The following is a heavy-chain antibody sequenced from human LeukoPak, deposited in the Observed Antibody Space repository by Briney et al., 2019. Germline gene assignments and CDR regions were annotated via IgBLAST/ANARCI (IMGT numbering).Heavy chain of an antibody. CDR1: GLTVSIYA. V-gene: IGHV3-30*04. Sequence: GASLRLFCPASGLTVSIYAIHCVRQAPGKGRGWVGVISYDGSNKYYADTVKGKFTISIDNAKNSLYLQMNSLRAEDTAVYYCTRDGRVAWEMDVWGQGTTVTVSS. D-gene: IGHD1-26*01. CDR3: TRDGRVAWEMDV. CDR2: ISYDGSNK. J-gene: IGHJ6*02.